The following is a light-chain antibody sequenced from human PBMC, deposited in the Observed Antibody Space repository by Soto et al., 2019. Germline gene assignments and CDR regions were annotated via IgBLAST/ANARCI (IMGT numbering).Light chain of an antibody. CDR3: QQFYSTPLT. CDR1: QSVLFSANNENY. V-gene: IGKV4-1*01. J-gene: IGKJ4*01. CDR2: WAS. Sequence: DIVMTQSPDSLAVSLGERATINCKSSQSVLFSANNENYLAWYQQKPGQPPKLLIYWASIRESGVPDRFSGSGSGTDFTLTISSLQTEDVAVYYCQQFYSTPLTFGGGTKVEIK.